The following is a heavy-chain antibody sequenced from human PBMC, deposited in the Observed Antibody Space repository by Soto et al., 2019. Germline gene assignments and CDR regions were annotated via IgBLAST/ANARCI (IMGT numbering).Heavy chain of an antibody. CDR1: GYTFTSYH. V-gene: IGHV1-46*01. Sequence: ASVKVSCKASGYTFTSYHMHWVRQAPGQGLELMGIINPSGGSTSYAQKFQGRVTMTRDTSTSTVYMELSSLRSEDTAVYYCARPYEDGSGSYYKDPPGLDYWGQGTLVTVSS. J-gene: IGHJ4*02. CDR3: ARPYEDGSGSYYKDPPGLDY. D-gene: IGHD3-10*01. CDR2: INPSGGST.